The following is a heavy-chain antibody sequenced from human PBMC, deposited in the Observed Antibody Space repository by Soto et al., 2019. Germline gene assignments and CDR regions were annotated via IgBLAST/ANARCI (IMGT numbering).Heavy chain of an antibody. Sequence: QAQLEQSGGEVKKPGSSVKVSCTASRVAFSKFIVTWVRQAPGVGLEWVGGIIPVFGTANYAQKFQGRVTITADESTSTSCMEVNNLRSEDTAVYYCAKGRYSSPMGYYYGMDVWGQGTTVTVSS. CDR3: AKGRYSSPMGYYYGMDV. J-gene: IGHJ6*02. D-gene: IGHD2-2*01. CDR2: IIPVFGTA. V-gene: IGHV1-69*01. CDR1: RVAFSKFI.